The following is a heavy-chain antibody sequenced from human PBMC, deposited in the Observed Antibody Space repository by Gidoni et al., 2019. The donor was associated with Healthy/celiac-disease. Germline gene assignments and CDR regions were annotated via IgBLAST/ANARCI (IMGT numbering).Heavy chain of an antibody. CDR1: GYSLTSYW. CDR2: IYPGDSDT. CDR3: ARSYYDSSGSSTSDY. Sequence: VQLVQSGAEVKKPGESLQVSCTGSGYSLTSYWIGWVRQMPGKGLEWMGIIYPGDSDTRYSPSFQGQVTISADKSISTAYLQWSSLKASDTAMYYCARSYYDSSGSSTSDYWGQGTLVTVSS. J-gene: IGHJ4*02. D-gene: IGHD3-22*01. V-gene: IGHV5-51*01.